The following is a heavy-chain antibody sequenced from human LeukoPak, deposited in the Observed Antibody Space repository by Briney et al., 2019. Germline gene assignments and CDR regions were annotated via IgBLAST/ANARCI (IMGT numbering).Heavy chain of an antibody. D-gene: IGHD3-10*02. V-gene: IGHV3-20*04. CDR2: LNWNGAST. J-gene: IGHJ6*04. CDR1: GFTFDDYG. Sequence: GGSLRRSCAASGFTFDDYGLSWVGQVPGKGRKWVSGLNWNGASTGYADSVKGRFTISRDNAKNSLYLQMNSLRAEDTAVYYCAELGITMIGGVWGKGTTVTISS. CDR3: AELGITMIGGV.